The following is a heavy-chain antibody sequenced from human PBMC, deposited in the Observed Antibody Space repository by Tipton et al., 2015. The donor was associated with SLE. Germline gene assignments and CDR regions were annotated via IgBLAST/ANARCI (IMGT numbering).Heavy chain of an antibody. D-gene: IGHD6-19*01. J-gene: IGHJ3*02. V-gene: IGHV1-69*13. CDR2: INPIFGTA. CDR3: ARDPSGWYEGAFDI. Sequence: QLVQSGAEVKKPGASVKVSCKASGYTFTGYYMHWVRQAPGQGLEWMGRINPIFGTANYAQKFQGRVTITADESTSTAYMELSSLRSEDTAVYYCARDPSGWYEGAFDIWGQGTMVTVSS. CDR1: GYTFTGYY.